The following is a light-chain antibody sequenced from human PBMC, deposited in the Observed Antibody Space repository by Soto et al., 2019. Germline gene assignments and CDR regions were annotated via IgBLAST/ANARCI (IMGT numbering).Light chain of an antibody. CDR3: QQRNNWPPSIS. CDR1: QSVSNY. CDR2: DAS. J-gene: IGKJ5*01. Sequence: EIVLTQSPATLSLSPGERATLSCRASQSVSNYLAWYQHIPGQAPRLLISDASNRAPGIPARFSGSGSGTDFTLTISSLEPEDFAVYYCQQRNNWPPSISFGQGTRLEIK. V-gene: IGKV3-11*01.